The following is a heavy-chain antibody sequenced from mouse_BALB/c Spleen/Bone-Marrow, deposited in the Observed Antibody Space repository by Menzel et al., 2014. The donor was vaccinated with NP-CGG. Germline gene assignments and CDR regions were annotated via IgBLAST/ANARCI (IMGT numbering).Heavy chain of an antibody. J-gene: IGHJ4*01. V-gene: IGHV14-3*02. D-gene: IGHD4-1*01. Sequence: VQLQQSGAELVKLGASVKLSCTASGFNIKDTYMHWVKQRPEQGLEWIGRIDPANGNTKYDPKFQGKATITADTSSNTAYLQLSSLTSEDTAVYYCARWEYYAMDYWGHGTSVTVSS. CDR2: IDPANGNT. CDR1: GFNIKDTY. CDR3: ARWEYYAMDY.